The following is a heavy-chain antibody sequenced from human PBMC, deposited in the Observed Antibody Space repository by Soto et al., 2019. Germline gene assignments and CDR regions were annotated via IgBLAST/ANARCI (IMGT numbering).Heavy chain of an antibody. V-gene: IGHV3-66*01. Sequence: EVQVVESGGGLVQPGGSLRLSCAVSRSTVSNNYMAWVRQAPGKGLEWVSSIYVNGNTYYGESMKRRFTISRDSSRNTVYLQMTSLRGEATALYFCARDYSISGSYAPWFDPRGQGTLVSVSS. CDR2: IYVNGNT. D-gene: IGHD3-16*01. J-gene: IGHJ5*02. CDR1: RSTVSNNY. CDR3: ARDYSISGSYAPWFDP.